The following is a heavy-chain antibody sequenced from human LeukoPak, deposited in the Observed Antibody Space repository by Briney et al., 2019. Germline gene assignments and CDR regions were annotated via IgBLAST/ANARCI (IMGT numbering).Heavy chain of an antibody. D-gene: IGHD4-23*01. J-gene: IGHJ5*02. V-gene: IGHV4-59*01. CDR2: IYYSGST. CDR3: ARGCNGGKDRDNWFDP. CDR1: GGSISSYY. Sequence: SETLSLTCTVSGGSISSYYWSWIRQPPGKGLEWIGYIYYSGSTNYNPSLKSRVTISVDTSKNQFSLKLSSVTAADTAVYYCARGCNGGKDRDNWFDPWGQGALVTVSS.